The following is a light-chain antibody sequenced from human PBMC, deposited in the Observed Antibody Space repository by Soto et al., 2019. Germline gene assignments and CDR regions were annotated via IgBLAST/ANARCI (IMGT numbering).Light chain of an antibody. CDR1: SSDVGSYNL. V-gene: IGLV2-23*01. J-gene: IGLJ1*01. CDR3: CSYAGNSPFYV. Sequence: QSVLTQPASVSGSPGQSITISCTGTSSDVGSYNLVSWYQQHPGKAPKLMIYEGSKRPSGVSNRFSGSKSGNTASLTISGLRAEDEAHHYCCSYAGNSPFYVFATENKLTVL. CDR2: EGS.